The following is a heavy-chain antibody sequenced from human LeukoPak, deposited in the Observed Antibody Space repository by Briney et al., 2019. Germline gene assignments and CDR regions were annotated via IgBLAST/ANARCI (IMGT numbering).Heavy chain of an antibody. V-gene: IGHV4-4*07. Sequence: PSETLSLTYTVSGGSISTYYWSWMRQPAGKGLEWIGRIYTSGRSKYNPSLKSRVTISVDTSKNQFSLKLSSVTAADTAVYYCAGADDYYYYYMDVWGKGTTVTISS. CDR1: GGSISTYY. CDR3: AGADDYYYYYMDV. J-gene: IGHJ6*03. CDR2: IYTSGRS.